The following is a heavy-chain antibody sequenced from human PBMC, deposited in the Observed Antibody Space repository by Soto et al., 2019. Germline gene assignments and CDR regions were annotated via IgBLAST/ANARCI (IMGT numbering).Heavy chain of an antibody. CDR3: ARAWIQRVQDHWDV. CDR2: INEEGREK. V-gene: IGHV3-7*03. Sequence: EVQLVDSGGGLVQPGGSLRVSCAASGFTFSDYWMSWVRQAPGKGLEWVANINEEGREKYYVDSVKGRFTISRDNAQNSLYLQMNSLRAEDAAVYYCARAWIQRVQDHWDVWGKGTTVTVSS. CDR1: GFTFSDYW. D-gene: IGHD5-18*01. J-gene: IGHJ6*04.